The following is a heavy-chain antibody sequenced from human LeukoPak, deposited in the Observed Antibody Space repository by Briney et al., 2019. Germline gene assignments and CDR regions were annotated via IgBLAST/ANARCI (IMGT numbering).Heavy chain of an antibody. CDR2: IYYSGST. Sequence: SETLSLTCTVSGGSIRSGSYYWGWIRQPPGKGLEWIGSIYYSGSTYYNASLKSRGTISVDTSKNQFSLKLNSATAADTAVYFCARQVVAVAGTGYFDYWGQGTLVTVSS. V-gene: IGHV4-39*01. J-gene: IGHJ4*02. CDR3: ARQVVAVAGTGYFDY. CDR1: GGSIRSGSYY. D-gene: IGHD6-19*01.